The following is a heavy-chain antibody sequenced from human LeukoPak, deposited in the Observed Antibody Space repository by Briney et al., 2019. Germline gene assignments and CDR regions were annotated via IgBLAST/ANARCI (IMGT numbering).Heavy chain of an antibody. V-gene: IGHV4-4*07. Sequence: PSETLSLTCTVSGGSISSYYWSWIRQPAGKGLEWIGRIYTSGSTNYNPSLKGRVTMSVDTSKNQFSLKLSSVTAADTAVYYCARDRVGGWFGVNDYYFDYWGQGTLVTVSS. D-gene: IGHD3-10*01. CDR3: ARDRVGGWFGVNDYYFDY. CDR1: GGSISSYY. CDR2: IYTSGST. J-gene: IGHJ4*02.